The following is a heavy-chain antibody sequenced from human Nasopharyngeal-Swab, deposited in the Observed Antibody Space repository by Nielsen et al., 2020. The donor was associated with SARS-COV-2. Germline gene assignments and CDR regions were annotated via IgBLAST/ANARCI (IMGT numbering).Heavy chain of an antibody. V-gene: IGHV3-30-3*01. CDR3: ARGGLLELGFYWYFDL. Sequence: GESLKISCAASGFTFSSYAMHWVRQAPGKGLEWVAVISYDGSNKYYADSVKGRFTISRDNSKNTLYLQMNSLRAEDTAVYYCARGGLLELGFYWYFDLWGRGTLVTVSP. D-gene: IGHD2-21*02. CDR1: GFTFSSYA. J-gene: IGHJ2*01. CDR2: ISYDGSNK.